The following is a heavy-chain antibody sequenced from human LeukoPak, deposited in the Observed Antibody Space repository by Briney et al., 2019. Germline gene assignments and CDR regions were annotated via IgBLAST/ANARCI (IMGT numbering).Heavy chain of an antibody. J-gene: IGHJ4*02. CDR3: ARDRATADS. CDR2: IKQDAREK. V-gene: IGHV3-7*01. Sequence: GGSLRLSRAASGFTFSSYWMSWVRQAPGKGLEWVANIKQDAREKNYVDSVKGRFTISRDNAKNPLYLQMNSLRVEDTAVYFCARDRATADSWGQGTLVTVSS. D-gene: IGHD2-21*02. CDR1: GFTFSSYW.